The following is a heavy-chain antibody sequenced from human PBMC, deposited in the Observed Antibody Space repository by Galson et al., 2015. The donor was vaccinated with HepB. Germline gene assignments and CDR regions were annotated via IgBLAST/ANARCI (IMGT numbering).Heavy chain of an antibody. V-gene: IGHV1-18*04. D-gene: IGHD3-10*01. J-gene: IGHJ4*02. CDR3: ARGYGSGSRFGY. CDR2: ISAYNGNT. Sequence: SVKVSCKASGYTFTSYYMHWVRQAPGQGLEWMGWISAYNGNTNYAQKFQGRVTMTTDTSTSTAYMELRSLRSDDTAVYYCARGYGSGSRFGYWGQGTLVTVSS. CDR1: GYTFTSYY.